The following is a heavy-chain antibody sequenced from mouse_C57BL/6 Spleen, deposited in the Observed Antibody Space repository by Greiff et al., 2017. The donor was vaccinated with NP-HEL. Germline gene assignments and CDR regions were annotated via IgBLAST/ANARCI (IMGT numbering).Heavy chain of an antibody. J-gene: IGHJ2*01. Sequence: VNVVESGPELVKPGASVKISCKASGYAFSSSWMNWVKQRPGKGLEWIGRIYPGDGDTNYNGKFKGKATLTADKSSSTAYMQLSSLTSEDSAVYFCARSGIYYYGTLDYWGQGTTLTVSS. V-gene: IGHV1-82*01. CDR2: IYPGDGDT. CDR1: GYAFSSSW. D-gene: IGHD1-1*01. CDR3: ARSGIYYYGTLDY.